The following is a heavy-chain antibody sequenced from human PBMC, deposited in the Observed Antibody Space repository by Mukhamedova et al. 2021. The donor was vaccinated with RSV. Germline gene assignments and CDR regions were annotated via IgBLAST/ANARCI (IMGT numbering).Heavy chain of an antibody. J-gene: IGHJ6*02. V-gene: IGHV3-23*01. D-gene: IGHD2-2*01. CDR3: AHLVDSYYYYGMDV. CDR2: ISGSGGST. Sequence: GLEWVSAISGSGGSTYYADSVKGRFTISRDNSKNTLYLQMNSLRAKDTAVYYCAHLVDSYYYYGMDVWGQGTTVTVSS.